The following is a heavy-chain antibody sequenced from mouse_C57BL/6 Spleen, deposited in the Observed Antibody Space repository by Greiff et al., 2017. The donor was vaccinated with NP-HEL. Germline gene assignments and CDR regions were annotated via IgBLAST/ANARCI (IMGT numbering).Heavy chain of an antibody. Sequence: VQLQQPGAELVRPGSSVKLSCKASGYTFTSYWMHWVKQRPIQGLEWIGNIDPSDSETHYNQKFKDKATLTVEKSSSTAYLQLSSLTSEDSAVYYCARVHYYGSSLYFDYWGQGTTLTVSS. CDR3: ARVHYYGSSLYFDY. CDR2: IDPSDSET. D-gene: IGHD1-1*01. CDR1: GYTFTSYW. V-gene: IGHV1-52*01. J-gene: IGHJ2*01.